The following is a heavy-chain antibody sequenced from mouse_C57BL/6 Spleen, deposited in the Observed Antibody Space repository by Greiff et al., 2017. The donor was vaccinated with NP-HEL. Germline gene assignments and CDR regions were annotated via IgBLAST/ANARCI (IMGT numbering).Heavy chain of an antibody. J-gene: IGHJ2*01. Sequence: EVQGVESGGGLVKPGGSLKLSCAASGFTFSSYTMSWVRQTPEKRLEWVATISGGGGNTYYPDSVKGRFTISRDNAKNTLYLQMSSLRSEDTALYYCARQGTVYFDYWGQGTTLTVSS. CDR3: ARQGTVYFDY. CDR2: ISGGGGNT. V-gene: IGHV5-9*01. D-gene: IGHD4-1*01. CDR1: GFTFSSYT.